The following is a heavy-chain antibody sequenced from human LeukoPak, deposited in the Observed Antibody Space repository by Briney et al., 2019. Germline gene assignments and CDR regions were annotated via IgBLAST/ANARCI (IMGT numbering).Heavy chain of an antibody. Sequence: ASVKVSCKASGYTFTSYGISWVRQAPGQGLEWMGWISAYNGNTNYAQKLQGRVTMTTDTSTSTAYMELSRLRSDDTAVYYCARPADSGSYYNGNWFDPWGQGTLVTVSS. J-gene: IGHJ5*02. D-gene: IGHD3-10*01. CDR1: GYTFTSYG. V-gene: IGHV1-18*01. CDR2: ISAYNGNT. CDR3: ARPADSGSYYNGNWFDP.